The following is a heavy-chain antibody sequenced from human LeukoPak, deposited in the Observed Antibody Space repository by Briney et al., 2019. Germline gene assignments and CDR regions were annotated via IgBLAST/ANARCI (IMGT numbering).Heavy chain of an antibody. Sequence: ASVKVSCKASGGTFSSYAISWVRQAPGQGLEWMGGIIPIFGTANYAQKFQGRVTITADESTSTAYIELSSLRSEDTAVYYCARSVLRYFDLDYWGQGTLVTVSS. J-gene: IGHJ4*02. D-gene: IGHD3-9*01. CDR3: ARSVLRYFDLDY. CDR2: IIPIFGTA. CDR1: GGTFSSYA. V-gene: IGHV1-69*01.